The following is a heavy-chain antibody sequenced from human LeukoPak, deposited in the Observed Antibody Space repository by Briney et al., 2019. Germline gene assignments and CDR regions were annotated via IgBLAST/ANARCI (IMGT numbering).Heavy chain of an antibody. V-gene: IGHV1-2*02. CDR3: ARLYSSGWPLECMDV. CDR1: GYTFTGYY. CDR2: INPNSGGI. Sequence: ASLKVSCKASGYTFTGYYMHWVRQAPGQGLEWMGWINPNSGGINYAQKFQGRVTMTRDTSISTAYMELRSLGYDDTAVYYCARLYSSGWPLECMDVWGQGTTVTVSS. D-gene: IGHD6-19*01. J-gene: IGHJ6*02.